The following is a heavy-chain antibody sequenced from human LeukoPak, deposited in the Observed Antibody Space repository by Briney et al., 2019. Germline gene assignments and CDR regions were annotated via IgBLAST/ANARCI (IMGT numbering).Heavy chain of an antibody. V-gene: IGHV3-30*18. CDR2: ISYDGSNK. J-gene: IGHJ6*03. CDR3: AKDSDGVAVAGNYYYYMDV. Sequence: GGSLRLSCAASGFTFSSYGMHWVRQAPGKGLEWVAVISYDGSNKYYADSVKGRFTISRDNSKNTLYLQMNSLRAEDTAVYYCAKDSDGVAVAGNYYYYMDVWSKGTTVTVSS. D-gene: IGHD6-19*01. CDR1: GFTFSSYG.